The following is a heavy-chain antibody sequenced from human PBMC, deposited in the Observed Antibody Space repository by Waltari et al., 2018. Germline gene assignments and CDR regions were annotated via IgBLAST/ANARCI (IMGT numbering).Heavy chain of an antibody. CDR1: GASLSSKSYY. Sequence: QLQLQESGPGLVKPSETLSLSCTVAGASLSSKSYYWGWLRQPPGKGLEWIGSLYYGGSNYNPSLQSRVTIPADTSKNRLSLKLTSVTATDTAVYYCARRPYDILTGGFDSWGQGTLVTVSS. D-gene: IGHD3-9*01. CDR3: ARRPYDILTGGFDS. V-gene: IGHV4-39*02. CDR2: LYYGGS. J-gene: IGHJ4*02.